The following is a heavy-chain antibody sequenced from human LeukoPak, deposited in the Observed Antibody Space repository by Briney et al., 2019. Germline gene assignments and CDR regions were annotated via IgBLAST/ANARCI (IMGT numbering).Heavy chain of an antibody. Sequence: GGSLRLSCAASGFTFSSYEMNWVRQAPGKGLEWVANINQNGSEKYFVDSVKGRFTISRDNAKNSLFVQMNSLRAEDTAVYYCVRKGYSGYERPFDYWGQGIRVTASS. J-gene: IGHJ4*02. CDR1: GFTFSSYE. CDR3: VRKGYSGYERPFDY. V-gene: IGHV3-7*04. CDR2: INQNGSEK. D-gene: IGHD5-12*01.